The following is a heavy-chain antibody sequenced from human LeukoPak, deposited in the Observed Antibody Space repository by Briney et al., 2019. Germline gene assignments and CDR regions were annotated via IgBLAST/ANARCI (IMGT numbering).Heavy chain of an antibody. CDR3: ARDIGSRDFFYYYYYYMDV. V-gene: IGHV1-18*01. CDR1: GYTFTSYG. CDR2: ISAYNGNT. J-gene: IGHJ6*03. Sequence: ASVKVSCKASGYTFTSYGISWVRQAPGRGLEWMGWISAYNGNTNYAQKLQGRVTMTTDTSTSTAYMELRSLRSDDTAVYYCARDIGSRDFFYYYYYYMDVWGKGTTVTISS. D-gene: IGHD5/OR15-5a*01.